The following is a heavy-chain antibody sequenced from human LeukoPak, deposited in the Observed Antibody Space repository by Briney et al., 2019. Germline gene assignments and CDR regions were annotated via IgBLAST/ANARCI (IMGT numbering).Heavy chain of an antibody. Sequence: ASVKVSCKASGYTFTGYYMHWVRQAPGQGLEWMGIINPSGGSTSYAQKFQGRVTMTRDMSTSTAYMELSRLRSDDTAVYYCASAGRLRETGGAFDIWGQGTMVTVSS. CDR3: ASAGRLRETGGAFDI. CDR1: GYTFTGYY. D-gene: IGHD4-17*01. J-gene: IGHJ3*02. CDR2: INPSGGST. V-gene: IGHV1-46*01.